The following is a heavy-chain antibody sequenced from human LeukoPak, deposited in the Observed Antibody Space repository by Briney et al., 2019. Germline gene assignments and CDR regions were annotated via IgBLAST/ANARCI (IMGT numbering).Heavy chain of an antibody. CDR3: AKGTKRGYCSSTSCYEGYYYYGMDV. CDR2: ISYDVSNK. J-gene: IGHJ6*02. Sequence: GGSLRLSCAASGFTFSSYGMHWVRQAPGKGLEWVAVISYDVSNKYYADSVKGRFTISRDNSKNTLYLQMNSLRAEDTAVYYCAKGTKRGYCSSTSCYEGYYYYGMDVWGQGTTVTVSS. CDR1: GFTFSSYG. V-gene: IGHV3-30*18. D-gene: IGHD2-2*01.